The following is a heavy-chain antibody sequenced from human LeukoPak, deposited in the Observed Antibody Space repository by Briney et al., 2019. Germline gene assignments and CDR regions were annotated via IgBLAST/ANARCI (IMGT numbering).Heavy chain of an antibody. D-gene: IGHD3-10*01. V-gene: IGHV3-48*04. CDR1: GFTFSSYS. Sequence: GSLRLSCAASGFTFSSYSMNWVCQAPGKGLEWVSYISSSSSTIYYADSVKGRFTISRDNAKNSLYLQMNSLRAEDTAVYYCARSNYGSGSPYYFDYWGQGTLVTVSS. J-gene: IGHJ4*02. CDR2: ISSSSSTI. CDR3: ARSNYGSGSPYYFDY.